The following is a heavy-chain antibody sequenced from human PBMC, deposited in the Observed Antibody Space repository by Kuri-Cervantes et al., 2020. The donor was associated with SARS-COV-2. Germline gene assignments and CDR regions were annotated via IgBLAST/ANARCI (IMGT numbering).Heavy chain of an antibody. CDR3: ARSPIRLRWFDY. CDR2: ISSSSSYI. J-gene: IGHJ4*02. Sequence: GESLKISCAASGFTFSSYSMNWVRQAPGKGLEWVSSISSSSSYIYYADSVKGRFTISRDNAKNSLYLQMNSLRTEDTAVYYCARSPIRLRWFDYRGQGALVTVSS. CDR1: GFTFSSYS. V-gene: IGHV3-21*04. D-gene: IGHD4-23*01.